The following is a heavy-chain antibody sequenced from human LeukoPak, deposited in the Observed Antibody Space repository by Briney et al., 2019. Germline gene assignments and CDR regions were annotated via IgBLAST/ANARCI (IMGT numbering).Heavy chain of an antibody. CDR2: IYYSGST. J-gene: IGHJ4*02. Sequence: SETLSLTCTVSGGSISSYYWSWIRQPPGKGLEWIGYIYYSGSTNYNPSLKSRVTISVDTSKNQFSLKLSSVTAADTAVYYCARESIYSDYWGQGTLVTVSS. D-gene: IGHD6-6*01. CDR1: GGSISSYY. V-gene: IGHV4-59*12. CDR3: ARESIYSDY.